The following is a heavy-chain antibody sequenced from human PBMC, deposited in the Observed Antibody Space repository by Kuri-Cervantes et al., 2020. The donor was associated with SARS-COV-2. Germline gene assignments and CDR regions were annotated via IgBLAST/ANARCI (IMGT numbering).Heavy chain of an antibody. CDR1: GDIFGNSA. CDR3: ARSLYDSSGYYPDY. Sequence: ASVKVSCKASGDIFGNSAITWVRQAPGQGLEWMGWISAYNGNTNYAQKLQGRVTMTTDTSTSTAYMELRSLRSEDTAVYYCARSLYDSSGYYPDYWGQGTLVTVSS. CDR2: ISAYNGNT. J-gene: IGHJ4*02. V-gene: IGHV1-18*01. D-gene: IGHD3-22*01.